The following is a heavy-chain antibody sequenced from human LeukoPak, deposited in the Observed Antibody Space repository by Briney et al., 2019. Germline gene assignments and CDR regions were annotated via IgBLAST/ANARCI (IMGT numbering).Heavy chain of an antibody. J-gene: IGHJ3*02. CDR1: GFTFSSYW. V-gene: IGHV3-7*01. D-gene: IGHD5-18*01. Sequence: QPGGSLRLSCAASGFTFSSYWMSWVRQAPGKGLEWVANIKQDGSGKYYVDSVKGRFTISRDNAKNSLYLQMNSLRAEDTAVYYCARDLEDTAMVPQDAFDIWGQGTMVTVSS. CDR2: IKQDGSGK. CDR3: ARDLEDTAMVPQDAFDI.